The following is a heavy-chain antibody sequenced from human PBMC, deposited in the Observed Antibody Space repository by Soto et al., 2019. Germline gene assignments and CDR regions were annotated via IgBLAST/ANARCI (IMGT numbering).Heavy chain of an antibody. V-gene: IGHV4-31*03. CDR3: ARDRGRGYSYGHFDY. Sequence: SETLSLTCTVSGGSISSGGYYWSWIRQHPGKGLEWIGYIYYSGSTYYNPSLKSRVTISVDTSKNQFSLKLSSVTAADTAVYYCARDRGRGYSYGHFDYWGQGTLVTVSS. J-gene: IGHJ4*02. D-gene: IGHD5-18*01. CDR1: GGSISSGGYY. CDR2: IYYSGST.